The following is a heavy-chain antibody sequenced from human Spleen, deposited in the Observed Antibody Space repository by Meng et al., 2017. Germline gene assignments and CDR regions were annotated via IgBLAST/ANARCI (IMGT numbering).Heavy chain of an antibody. J-gene: IGHJ5*02. CDR1: GFTFSSYA. CDR2: ISYDGSNK. D-gene: IGHD4-17*01. V-gene: IGHV3-30*04. CDR3: ARDLRNNWFDP. Sequence: GESLKISCAASGFTFSSYAMHWVRQAPGKGLEWVAVISYDGSNKYYADSVKGRFTISRDNSKNTLYLQMNSLRAEDTAVYYCARDLRNNWFDPWGQGTLVTVSS.